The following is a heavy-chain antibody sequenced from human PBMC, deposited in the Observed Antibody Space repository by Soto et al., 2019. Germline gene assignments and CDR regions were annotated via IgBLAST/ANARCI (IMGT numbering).Heavy chain of an antibody. D-gene: IGHD2-15*01. V-gene: IGHV3-23*01. Sequence: EVQLLESGGGLVEPGGSLRLSCAASGFTFSSYAMSWVRQAPGKGLEWVSAICGGGVSTYYADSVKGRFTISRDNSKNTLYLQMNSLRAEDTAVYYCAKRMGVSCYSADDYWGQGTLVTVSS. J-gene: IGHJ4*02. CDR1: GFTFSSYA. CDR3: AKRMGVSCYSADDY. CDR2: ICGGGVST.